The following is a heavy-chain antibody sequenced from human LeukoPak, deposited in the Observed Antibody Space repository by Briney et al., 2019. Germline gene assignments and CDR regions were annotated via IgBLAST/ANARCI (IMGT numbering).Heavy chain of an antibody. CDR3: AKAHCSSTSCSRADN. CDR1: GFTFARDA. Sequence: GGSLRLSCAASGFTFARDAMAWVRQAPGKGLEWVSAIDGSGGTTFYADSVKGRVTISRVQSTNTVYLQMNSLRADDTAVYYCAKAHCSSTSCSRADNWGQGTLVTVSS. CDR2: IDGSGGTT. V-gene: IGHV3-23*01. D-gene: IGHD2-2*01. J-gene: IGHJ4*02.